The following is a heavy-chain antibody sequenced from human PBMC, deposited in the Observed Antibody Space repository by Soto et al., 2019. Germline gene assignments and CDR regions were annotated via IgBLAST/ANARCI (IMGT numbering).Heavy chain of an antibody. CDR2: ISYDGSIK. V-gene: IGHV3-30*18. J-gene: IGHJ4*02. CDR1: GFTFSYYG. CDR3: AKDRSPYHDSRSYLDY. Sequence: PGGSLRLSCAASGFTFSYYGIHWVRQAPGKGLEWVAFISYDGSIKYFGDSVKGRFTISRDNSKNTLYLQMNSLRAEDTAIYYCAKDRSPYHDSRSYLDYWGQGTLVTVSS. D-gene: IGHD3-22*01.